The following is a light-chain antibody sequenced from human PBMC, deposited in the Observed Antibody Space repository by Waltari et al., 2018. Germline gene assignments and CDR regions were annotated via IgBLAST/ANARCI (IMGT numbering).Light chain of an antibody. CDR1: GSDVGGYNY. V-gene: IGLV2-8*01. Sequence: QSALTQPASVSGSPGQSITISCTGTGSDVGGYNYVSWYQQHPGKAPKLMIYEVSKRPSGVPDRFSGSKSGNTASLTVSGLQSEDEADYYCSSYAGSFPYVFGTGTKVTVL. CDR2: EVS. CDR3: SSYAGSFPYV. J-gene: IGLJ1*01.